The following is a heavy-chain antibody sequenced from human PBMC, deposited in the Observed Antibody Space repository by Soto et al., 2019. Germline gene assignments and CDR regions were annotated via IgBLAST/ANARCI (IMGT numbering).Heavy chain of an antibody. D-gene: IGHD5-18*01. CDR2: IYYSGST. CDR3: ARFPRGYSYGHFDY. V-gene: IGHV4-59*01. Sequence: SETLSLTCTVSGGSISTYYWSWIRQHPGKGLEWIGYIYYSGSTYYNPSLKSRVTISVDTSKNQFSLKLSSVTAADTAVYYCARFPRGYSYGHFDYWGQGTLVTVSS. J-gene: IGHJ4*02. CDR1: GGSISTYY.